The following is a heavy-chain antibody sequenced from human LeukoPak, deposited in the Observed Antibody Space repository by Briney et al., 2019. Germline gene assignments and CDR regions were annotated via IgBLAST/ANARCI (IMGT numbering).Heavy chain of an antibody. CDR1: GFTFSHYG. CDR2: ISGSGGST. D-gene: IGHD3-10*01. CDR3: AKVAKYYYGSETYYFFEH. Sequence: PGGSLRLSCAASGFTFSHYGMTWVRQAPGKGLEWVSAISGSGGSTYYAGSVKGRFTISRDNSKNTLYLQMNSLRVEDTAVYYCAKVAKYYYGSETYYFFEHWGQGTPVTASS. J-gene: IGHJ4*02. V-gene: IGHV3-23*01.